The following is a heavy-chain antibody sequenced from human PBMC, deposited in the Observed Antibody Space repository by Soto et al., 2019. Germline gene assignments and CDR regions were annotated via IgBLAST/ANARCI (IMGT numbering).Heavy chain of an antibody. CDR2: ISSSSSYI. J-gene: IGHJ6*03. V-gene: IGHV3-21*01. CDR3: ARVANYYGSGSQTRDYYYYYYMDV. Sequence: GGSLRLSCAASGFTFSSYSMNWVRQAPGKGLEWVSSISSSSSYIYYADSVKGRFTISSDNAKNSLYLQMNSLRAEDTAVYYCARVANYYGSGSQTRDYYYYYYMDVWGKGTTVTVSS. CDR1: GFTFSSYS. D-gene: IGHD3-10*01.